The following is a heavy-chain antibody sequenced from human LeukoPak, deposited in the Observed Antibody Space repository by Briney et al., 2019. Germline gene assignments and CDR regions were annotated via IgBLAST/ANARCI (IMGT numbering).Heavy chain of an antibody. CDR2: ICYSGST. Sequence: SETLSLTCTVSGGSISSSSYYWGWIRQPPGKGLEWIGSICYSGSTYYNPSLKSRVTISVDTSKNQFSLKLSSVTAADTAVYYCARLSERWEMATIYGEGIKAYYFDYWGQGTLVTVSS. CDR3: ARLSERWEMATIYGEGIKAYYFDY. J-gene: IGHJ4*02. CDR1: GGSISSSSYY. D-gene: IGHD5-24*01. V-gene: IGHV4-39*01.